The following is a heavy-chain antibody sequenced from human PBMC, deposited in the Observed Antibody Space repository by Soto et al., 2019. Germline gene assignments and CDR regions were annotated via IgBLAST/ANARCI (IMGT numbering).Heavy chain of an antibody. Sequence: LSLTCTVSGGSVSSGSYYWSWIRQPPGKGLEWIGYIYYSGSTNYNPSLKSRVTISADTSKNQFSLKLSSVTAADTAVYYCARAITGTTGHLGFDPWGQGTLVTVSS. J-gene: IGHJ5*02. V-gene: IGHV4-61*01. CDR1: GGSVSSGSYY. CDR2: IYYSGST. D-gene: IGHD1-7*01. CDR3: ARAITGTTGHLGFDP.